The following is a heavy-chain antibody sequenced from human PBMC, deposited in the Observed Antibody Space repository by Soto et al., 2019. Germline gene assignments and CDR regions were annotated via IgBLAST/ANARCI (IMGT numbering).Heavy chain of an antibody. Sequence: QVQLQESGPGLVKPSGTLSLTCAVSGDSVSSPYYWCWVRQPPGKGLEWIGEVFHTGTTSYNPSLTGRVTISMDKAITQFSLDLSSVTAADTAVYYCARSAGWYAVHSWGPGTLVIVSS. CDR3: ARSAGWYAVHS. CDR2: VFHTGTT. V-gene: IGHV4-4*02. J-gene: IGHJ4*02. CDR1: GDSVSSPYY. D-gene: IGHD6-19*01.